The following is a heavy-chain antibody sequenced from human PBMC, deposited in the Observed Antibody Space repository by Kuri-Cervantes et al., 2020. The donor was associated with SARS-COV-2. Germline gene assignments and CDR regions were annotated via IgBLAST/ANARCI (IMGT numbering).Heavy chain of an antibody. CDR2: INHSGST. CDR1: GGSFSGYY. CDR3: ARVASHLIDY. Sequence: LSCAVYGGSFSGYYWSWIRQPPGKGLEWIGEINHSGSTNYNPSLKSRVTISVDTSKNQFSLKLSSVTAADTAVYYCARVASHLIDYWGQGTLVTVSS. D-gene: IGHD2-15*01. J-gene: IGHJ4*02. V-gene: IGHV4-34*01.